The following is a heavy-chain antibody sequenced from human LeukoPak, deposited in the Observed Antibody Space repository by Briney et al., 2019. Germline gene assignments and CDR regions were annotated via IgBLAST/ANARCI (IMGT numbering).Heavy chain of an antibody. CDR1: GFTVSSNY. J-gene: IGHJ4*02. CDR3: ARAKPKNMVRGLIMRRESRYYFDY. D-gene: IGHD3-10*01. CDR2: IYSGGST. Sequence: PGGSLRLSCAASGFTVSSNYMSWVRQAPGKGLEGGSVIYSGGSTYYSDSVTGRFTISRDNSKSTFYIQMTSLRAEDTAVYYCARAKPKNMVRGLIMRRESRYYFDYWGQGTLVTVSS. V-gene: IGHV3-53*01.